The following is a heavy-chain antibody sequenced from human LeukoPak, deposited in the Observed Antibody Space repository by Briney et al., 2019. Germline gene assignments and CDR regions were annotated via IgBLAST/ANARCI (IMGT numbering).Heavy chain of an antibody. D-gene: IGHD5-24*01. CDR3: ARIGLGRDAYNSFDV. CDR1: GFTFSNYD. V-gene: IGHV3-21*01. Sequence: PGGSLRLSCTASGFTFSNYDMTWVRQAPGKGLEWVSSISATTIYTFSADSVRGRFTISRDNVENSLYLQMNNLRGEDTGVYFCARIGLGRDAYNSFDVWGQGTLVTVSS. J-gene: IGHJ4*02. CDR2: ISATTIYT.